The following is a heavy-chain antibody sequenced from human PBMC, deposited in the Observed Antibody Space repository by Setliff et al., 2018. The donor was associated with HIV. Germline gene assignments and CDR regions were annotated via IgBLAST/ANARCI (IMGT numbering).Heavy chain of an antibody. CDR2: INPNSGDT. Sequence: ASVKVSCKASGYTFRGYYMHWARQAPGQGLEWMGRINPNSGDTNYAQKFQGRVTMTRDTSIDTAYMELSRLISDDTALYFCARASYSNWGSKGAFDFWGQGTMVTVSS. J-gene: IGHJ3*01. D-gene: IGHD7-27*01. CDR1: GYTFRGYY. V-gene: IGHV1-2*06. CDR3: ARASYSNWGSKGAFDF.